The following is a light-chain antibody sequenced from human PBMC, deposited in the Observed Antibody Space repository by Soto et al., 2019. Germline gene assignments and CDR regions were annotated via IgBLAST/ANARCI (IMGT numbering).Light chain of an antibody. V-gene: IGKV1-9*01. CDR3: QQFNSYPIT. CDR1: QGISSN. Sequence: DFQLSQSPAFLSAFVGDRVTITCRASQGISSNLAWYQQKPGKAPKRLIYAAATSQSGVPSRFSGSGSGTEFTLTIISLQPEDVATDYCQQFNSYPITFGQGTRLEIK. CDR2: AAA. J-gene: IGKJ5*01.